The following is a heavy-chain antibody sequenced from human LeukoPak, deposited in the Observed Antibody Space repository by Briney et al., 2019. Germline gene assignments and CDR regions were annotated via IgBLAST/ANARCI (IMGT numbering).Heavy chain of an antibody. CDR1: GFFFSNYW. CDR2: INLDGNGR. Sequence: PGGSLRLSCAASGFFFSNYWMSWVRQAQGKGLEWVANINLDGNGRFYVDSVKGRFTISRDNNKKSVYLQMNSLRAEDTAVHYCARDTDDFQGLDIWGQGTRVTVSS. D-gene: IGHD3-3*01. V-gene: IGHV3-7*01. J-gene: IGHJ3*02. CDR3: ARDTDDFQGLDI.